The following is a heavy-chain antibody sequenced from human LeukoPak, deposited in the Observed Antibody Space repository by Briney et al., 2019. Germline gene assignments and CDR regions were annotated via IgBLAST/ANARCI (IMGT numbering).Heavy chain of an antibody. CDR2: IYYSGST. CDR1: GGSISRSSYY. V-gene: IGHV4-39*01. Sequence: PSETLSLTCTVSGGSISRSSYYWGWIRQPQGKGLEWIGSIYYSGSTYYNPSLKSRVTISIDTSKNQFSLKLSSVTAADTAVYYCARLTVHYYYYMDVWGKGTTVTVSS. D-gene: IGHD4-11*01. CDR3: ARLTVHYYYYMDV. J-gene: IGHJ6*03.